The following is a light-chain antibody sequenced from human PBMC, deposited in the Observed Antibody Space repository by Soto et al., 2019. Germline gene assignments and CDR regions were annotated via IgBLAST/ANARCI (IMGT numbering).Light chain of an antibody. J-gene: IGKJ1*01. CDR1: HSVSSSH. CDR3: QQYGSSQT. V-gene: IGKV3-20*01. Sequence: EIVLTQSPGTLSLSLGERATLSCRASHSVSSSHLPWYQQKPGKAPRLLIYGASSRATGIPDRCSGSGSGTDFTLTISRLEPEDFAVYYCQQYGSSQTFGQGTKVDIK. CDR2: GAS.